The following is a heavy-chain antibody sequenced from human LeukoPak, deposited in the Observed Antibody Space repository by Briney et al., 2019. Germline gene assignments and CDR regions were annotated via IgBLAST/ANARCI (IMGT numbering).Heavy chain of an antibody. D-gene: IGHD6-6*01. Sequence: SVKVSCKSSGFSFSNSAVQWVRQARGQRLEWIGWIVVGSGNTNYAQKFQERVTITRDMSTSTAYMELSSLRSEDTAVYYCAADRSSSKGLAPLQHWGQGTLVTVSS. CDR1: GFSFSNSA. V-gene: IGHV1-58*01. J-gene: IGHJ1*01. CDR2: IVVGSGNT. CDR3: AADRSSSKGLAPLQH.